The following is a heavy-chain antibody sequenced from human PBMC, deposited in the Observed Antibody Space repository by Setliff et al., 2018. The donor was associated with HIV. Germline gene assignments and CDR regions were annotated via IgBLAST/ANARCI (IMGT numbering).Heavy chain of an antibody. CDR3: VRGPQVTTTPSYYYHYIDV. J-gene: IGHJ6*03. Sequence: SETLSLTCAVFGVSFNNYSYNWFRQPPGRGLEWIGEINHGGSTNYNSSLKSRVTMSMDTSKNQFSLEMRSLTAADTAVYYCVRGPQVTTTPSYYYHYIDVWGNGATVTVSS. CDR2: INHGGST. D-gene: IGHD4-4*01. CDR1: GVSFNNYS. V-gene: IGHV4-34*01.